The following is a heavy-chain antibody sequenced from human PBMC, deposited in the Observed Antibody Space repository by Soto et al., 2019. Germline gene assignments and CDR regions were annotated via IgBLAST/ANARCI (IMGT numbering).Heavy chain of an antibody. CDR1: GFTFSSYS. D-gene: IGHD2-2*01. CDR3: ARGLGYCSSTSCFRGWFDP. Sequence: GGSLRLSCAASGFTFSSYSMNWVRQAPGKGLEWVSSISSSSSYIYYADSVKGRFTISRDNAKNSLYLQMNSLRAEDTAVYYCARGLGYCSSTSCFRGWFDPWGQGTLVTVSS. V-gene: IGHV3-21*01. J-gene: IGHJ5*02. CDR2: ISSSSSYI.